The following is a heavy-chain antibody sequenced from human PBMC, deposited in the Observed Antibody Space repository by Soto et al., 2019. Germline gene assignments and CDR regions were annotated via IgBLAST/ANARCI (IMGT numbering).Heavy chain of an antibody. Sequence: EVQLLESGGGLVQPGGSLRLSCAASGFTFSSYAMSWVRQAPGKGLEWVSAISGSGGSTYYADSVKGRFTISRDNSKNTLYLQMNSLRAEDTAVYYCAKDSVSSGWYSWGIDIWGQGTMVTVSS. CDR1: GFTFSSYA. CDR2: ISGSGGST. D-gene: IGHD6-19*01. J-gene: IGHJ3*02. V-gene: IGHV3-23*01. CDR3: AKDSVSSGWYSWGIDI.